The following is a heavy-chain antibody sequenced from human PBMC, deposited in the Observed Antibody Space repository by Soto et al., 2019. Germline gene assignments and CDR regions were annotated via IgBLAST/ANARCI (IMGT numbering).Heavy chain of an antibody. CDR1: GLTISGKKY. Sequence: GGSLRLSCAAFGLTISGKKYVAWVRQAPGKGLEWVSALYDVDGSFYADSVKGRFTTSSDSSKTTVYLQMNDLRPDDTAVYYCATWHEREHAYDVWGQGTTVTVS. V-gene: IGHV3-53*01. D-gene: IGHD1-1*01. CDR2: LYDVDGS. CDR3: ATWHEREHAYDV. J-gene: IGHJ3*01.